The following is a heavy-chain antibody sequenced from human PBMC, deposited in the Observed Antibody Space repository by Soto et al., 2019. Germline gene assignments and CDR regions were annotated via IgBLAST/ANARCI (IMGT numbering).Heavy chain of an antibody. CDR1: GPIFRSYA. V-gene: IGHV3-23*01. D-gene: IGHD2-2*01. CDR2: ISDTGFNT. J-gene: IGHJ6*02. Sequence: GGSLRLSCGASGPIFRSYAMNWVRQAPGKGLEWVSGISDTGFNTYYADSVKGRFTVSRDNSKNTLYLQMNNLRAEDSAVYYCAKGDIAVVPVAPQYYNLDVWGQGTMVTVSS. CDR3: AKGDIAVVPVAPQYYNLDV.